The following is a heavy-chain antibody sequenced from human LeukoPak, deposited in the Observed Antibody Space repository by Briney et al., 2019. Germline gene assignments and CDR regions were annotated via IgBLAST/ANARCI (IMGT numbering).Heavy chain of an antibody. CDR2: IYSGGTT. Sequence: GGSLRLSCAASGFIVSSNYMSWVCQAPGKGLEWLSVIYSGGTTYYADSVKGRFTISRDNSRNTLYLQMDSLRAEDTAVYYCTREGGSKGGNFDYWGQGILVTVSS. J-gene: IGHJ4*02. CDR1: GFIVSSNY. D-gene: IGHD3-16*01. V-gene: IGHV3-66*01. CDR3: TREGGSKGGNFDY.